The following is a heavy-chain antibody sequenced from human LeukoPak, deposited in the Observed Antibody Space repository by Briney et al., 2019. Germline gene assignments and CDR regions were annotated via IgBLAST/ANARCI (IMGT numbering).Heavy chain of an antibody. CDR1: GDSVSSNSAA. J-gene: IGHJ5*02. CDR3: ARGLVVGSFLVEYNWFDP. D-gene: IGHD2-15*01. CDR2: TYYRSKWYN. V-gene: IGHV6-1*01. Sequence: SQTLSLTCAIYGDSVSSNSAAWNWIRQSPSRGLEWLGRTYYRSKWYNDYAVSVKSRITINPDTSKNQFSLQLNSVTPEDTAVYYCARGLVVGSFLVEYNWFDPWGQGTLVTVSS.